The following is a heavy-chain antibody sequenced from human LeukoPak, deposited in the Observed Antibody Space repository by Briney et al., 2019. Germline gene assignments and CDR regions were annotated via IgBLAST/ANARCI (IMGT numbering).Heavy chain of an antibody. J-gene: IGHJ4*02. D-gene: IGHD1-26*01. CDR3: ARASIVGAYYFDY. CDR2: ISSSSSYI. CDR1: GFTFSSYS. Sequence: GGSLRLSCAASGFTFSSYSMNWVRQAPGKGPEWVSSISSSSSYIYYADSVKGRFTISRDNAKNSLYLQMNSLRAEDTAVYYCARASIVGAYYFDYWGQGTLVTVSS. V-gene: IGHV3-21*01.